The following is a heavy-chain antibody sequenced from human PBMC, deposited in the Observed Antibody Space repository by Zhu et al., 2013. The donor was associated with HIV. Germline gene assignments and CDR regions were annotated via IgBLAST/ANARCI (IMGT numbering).Heavy chain of an antibody. Sequence: QVQLVQSGAEVRKPGSSVKVSCQASGGTFSSYGVSWVRQAPGQGLEWMGWMNPNSGNTGYAQKFQGRVTMTRNTSISTAYMELSSLRSEDTAVYYCARADLSSGGSCYPYWGQGTLVTVSS. CDR2: MNPNSGNT. V-gene: IGHV1-8*01. D-gene: IGHD2-15*01. CDR1: GGTFSSYG. CDR3: ARADLSSGGSCYPY. J-gene: IGHJ4*02.